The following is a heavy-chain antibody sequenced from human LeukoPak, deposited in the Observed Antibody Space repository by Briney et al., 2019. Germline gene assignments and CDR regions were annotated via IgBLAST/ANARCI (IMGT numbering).Heavy chain of an antibody. J-gene: IGHJ6*02. Sequence: GESLKISCKGSGYSFTSYWIGWVRQMPGKGLEWMGIIYPGDSDTRYSPSFQGQVTISADKSISTAYLQWSSLKASDTAMYYCARGGNSDYYYYGMDVWGQGTTVTVFS. CDR2: IYPGDSDT. CDR3: ARGGNSDYYYYGMDV. V-gene: IGHV5-51*01. D-gene: IGHD4-23*01. CDR1: GYSFTSYW.